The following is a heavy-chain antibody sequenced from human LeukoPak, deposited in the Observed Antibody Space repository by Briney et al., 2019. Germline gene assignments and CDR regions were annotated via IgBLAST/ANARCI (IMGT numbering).Heavy chain of an antibody. CDR3: AKQSNNHYYQKASDY. CDR1: GFTFSSYT. D-gene: IGHD1-26*01. CDR2: ISDDGNNA. V-gene: IGHV3-30-3*01. J-gene: IGHJ4*02. Sequence: PGGSLRLSCAASGFTFSSYTMHWVRRAPGKGPEWVAAISDDGNNAYYSDSAKGRLTISRDNSNNTLYLQMNSLRAEDTAVYFCAKQSNNHYYQKASDYWGQGTLVTVSS.